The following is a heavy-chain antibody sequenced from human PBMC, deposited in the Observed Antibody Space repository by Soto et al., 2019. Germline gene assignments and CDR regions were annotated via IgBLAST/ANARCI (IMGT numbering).Heavy chain of an antibody. CDR2: ISGSGGST. V-gene: IGHV3-23*01. Sequence: GGSLRLSCAASGFTFSSYAMSWVRQAPGKGLEWVSAISGSGGSTYYADSVKGRFTISRDNSKNTLYLQMNSLRAEDTAVYYCAKGQGSAFWSGYSLDGYWGQGTLVTVSS. J-gene: IGHJ4*02. CDR3: AKGQGSAFWSGYSLDGY. CDR1: GFTFSSYA. D-gene: IGHD3-3*01.